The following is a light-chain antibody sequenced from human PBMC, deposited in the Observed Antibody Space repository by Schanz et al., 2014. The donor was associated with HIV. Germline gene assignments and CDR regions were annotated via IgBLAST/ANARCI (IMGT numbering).Light chain of an antibody. Sequence: VLTQPPSASGTPGQRVTISCSGSTSNIGSYTVNWYQQLPGTAPKLLIYTNDQRPSGVPDRFSGSKSGTSASLAITGLQAEDEADYYCQSYDSSQRVVVFGGGTKLTVL. J-gene: IGLJ2*01. CDR2: TND. CDR3: QSYDSSQRVVV. V-gene: IGLV1-44*01. CDR1: TSNIGSYT.